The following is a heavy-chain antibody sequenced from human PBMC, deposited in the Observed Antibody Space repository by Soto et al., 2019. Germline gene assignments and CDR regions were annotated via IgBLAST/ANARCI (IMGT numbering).Heavy chain of an antibody. J-gene: IGHJ5*02. Sequence: QVQLQESGPGLVKPSQTLSLTCTVSGGSISSGGYYWSWIRQHPGKGLEWIGYIYYSGSTYYNPSTKSPATPTVAPSQNPSYLQLRSVNAAATALYYCARVGGTNSFNPWGQGTLVTVSS. D-gene: IGHD3-16*01. CDR2: IYYSGST. CDR1: GGSISSGGYY. CDR3: ARVGGTNSFNP. V-gene: IGHV4-31*01.